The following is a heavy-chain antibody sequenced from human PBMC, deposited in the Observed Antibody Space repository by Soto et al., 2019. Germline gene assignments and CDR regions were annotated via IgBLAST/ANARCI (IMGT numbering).Heavy chain of an antibody. V-gene: IGHV1-69*01. Sequence: QVQLVQSGAEVKKPGSSVKVSCKASGGIFSTYAISWLRQAPGQGLEWMGGIIPIFGTPNYAQRFQGRVTITADESTSTAYMELSRMRSEETAVYYCARDRDDDGTGNYYNRIDFWGQGTLVTVSS. CDR2: IIPIFGTP. CDR1: GGIFSTYA. J-gene: IGHJ4*02. D-gene: IGHD3-10*01. CDR3: ARDRDDDGTGNYYNRIDF.